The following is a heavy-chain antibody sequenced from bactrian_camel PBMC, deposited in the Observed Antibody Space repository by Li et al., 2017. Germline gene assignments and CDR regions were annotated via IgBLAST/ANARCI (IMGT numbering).Heavy chain of an antibody. V-gene: IGHV3S53*01. CDR3: AADLGYDGICVDSYIRRPELYNY. D-gene: IGHD6*01. J-gene: IGHJ4*01. CDR2: LNSDGST. Sequence: VQLVESGGGSVQAGGSLRLSCVASGYTSSNYCMAWFRQGPGKDREGVANLNSDGSTTYSDSVRGRFTISRDNAKNTLYLQMNSLKPEDTAMYYCAADLGYDGICVDSYIRRPELYNYKGQGTQVTVS. CDR1: GYTSSNYC.